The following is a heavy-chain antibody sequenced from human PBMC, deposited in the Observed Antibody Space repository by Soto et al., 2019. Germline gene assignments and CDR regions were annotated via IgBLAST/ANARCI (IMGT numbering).Heavy chain of an antibody. Sequence: GGSLRLSCAASGFTFSSYSMNWVRQAPGKGLEWVSSISSSSSYIYYADSVKGRFTISRDNAKNSLYLQMNSLRAEDTAVYYCARALDQDYGDHEYYFDYWGQGTLVTVSS. D-gene: IGHD4-17*01. CDR2: ISSSSSYI. CDR3: ARALDQDYGDHEYYFDY. J-gene: IGHJ4*02. CDR1: GFTFSSYS. V-gene: IGHV3-21*01.